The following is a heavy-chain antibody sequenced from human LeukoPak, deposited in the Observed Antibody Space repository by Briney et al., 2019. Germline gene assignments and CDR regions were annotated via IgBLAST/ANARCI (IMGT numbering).Heavy chain of an antibody. CDR3: ARDSYIAAASQVPYFQH. CDR2: IYYSGST. V-gene: IGHV4-31*03. J-gene: IGHJ1*01. CDR1: GGSISSGGYY. Sequence: PSETLSLTCTVSGGSISSGGYYWSWIRQHPGKGLEWIGYIYYSGSTYYNPSLKSRVTISVDTSKNQFSLKLSSVTAADTAVYYCARDSYIAAASQVPYFQHWGQGTLVTVSS. D-gene: IGHD6-13*01.